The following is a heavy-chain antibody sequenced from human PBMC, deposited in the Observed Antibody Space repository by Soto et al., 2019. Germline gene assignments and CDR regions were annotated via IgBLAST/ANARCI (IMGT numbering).Heavy chain of an antibody. CDR3: ARDRWFYY. CDR1: GFTFSSYA. D-gene: IGHD6-13*01. V-gene: IGHV3-30-3*01. Sequence: QVQLVESGGGVVQPGRSLRLSCAASGFTFSSYAMHWVRQAPGKGLEWVAVISYDGSNKYYADSVKGRFTISRDNSKNTLDLQMNSLRAEDTAVYYCARDRWFYYWGQGTLVTVSS. J-gene: IGHJ4*02. CDR2: ISYDGSNK.